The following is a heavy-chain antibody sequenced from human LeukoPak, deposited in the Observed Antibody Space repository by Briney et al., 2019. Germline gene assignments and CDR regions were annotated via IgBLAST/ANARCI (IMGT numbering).Heavy chain of an antibody. D-gene: IGHD5-24*01. V-gene: IGHV1-2*02. CDR3: ARVHQSLRWLQLLHFVY. Sequence: ASVNVSCKASVYTFTGYYMHGVRQARGQGREWMGWINPNSGGTNYAQKLQSRVTMNRDTSMSTAYMELSRLTSDDTAVYYCARVHQSLRWLQLLHFVYWGEGNLVTVSS. J-gene: IGHJ4*02. CDR2: INPNSGGT. CDR1: VYTFTGYY.